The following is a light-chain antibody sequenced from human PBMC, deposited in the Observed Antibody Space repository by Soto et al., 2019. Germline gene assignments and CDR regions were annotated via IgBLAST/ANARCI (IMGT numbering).Light chain of an antibody. CDR3: CSYAGSSTPLI. V-gene: IGLV2-23*02. J-gene: IGLJ1*01. CDR2: EVS. CDR1: SSDVGSYNL. Sequence: QSVLTQPASVSGSPGQSITISCTGTSSDVGSYNLVSWYQQHPGKAPKLMIYEVSKRPSGVSNRFSGSKSGNTASLTISGLQAEDEADYYCCSYAGSSTPLIFGTGTXVTVL.